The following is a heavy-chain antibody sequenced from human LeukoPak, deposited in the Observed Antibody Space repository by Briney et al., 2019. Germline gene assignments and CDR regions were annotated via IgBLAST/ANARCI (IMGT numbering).Heavy chain of an antibody. J-gene: IGHJ4*02. CDR3: VRGGIQVSGIDEIDY. D-gene: IGHD6-19*01. Sequence: GGSLRLSCAASGFTFRSYDMHWVRQVTGKGLEWVAAVGISGEPYYAGSVKGRFTISRENAKNSLYLQMNSLTAGDTAVYYCVRGGIQVSGIDEIDYWGQGTLVTVSS. CDR1: GFTFRSYD. V-gene: IGHV3-13*05. CDR2: VGISGEP.